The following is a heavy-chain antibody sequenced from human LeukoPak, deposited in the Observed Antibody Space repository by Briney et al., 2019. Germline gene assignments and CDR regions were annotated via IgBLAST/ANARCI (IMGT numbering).Heavy chain of an antibody. Sequence: PGGSLRLSCAASAFTFSSYGMHWVRQAPGKGLEWVALISYDGSNKYYTDSVKGRFTISRDNSKNTLYLQMNSPRAEDTAVYFCARGSRGSWNLYYYYYMDVWGKGTTVTVSS. CDR3: ARGSRGSWNLYYYYYMDV. CDR1: AFTFSSYG. V-gene: IGHV3-30*03. J-gene: IGHJ6*03. CDR2: ISYDGSNK. D-gene: IGHD6-13*01.